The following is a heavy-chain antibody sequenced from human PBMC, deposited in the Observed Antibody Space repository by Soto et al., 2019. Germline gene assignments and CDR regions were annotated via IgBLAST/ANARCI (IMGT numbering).Heavy chain of an antibody. CDR1: GYIFTGYF. CDR2: INGGNGNT. Sequence: GASVKVSCKASGYIFTGYFMHWVRQAPGQRLEWMGWINGGNGNTKYSQKLQGRVTITRDTSASTAYMELTSLRSEDTAVYYCVTGNIAINGNDYWGQGNLVTVS. D-gene: IGHD1-20*01. CDR3: VTGNIAINGNDY. V-gene: IGHV1-3*01. J-gene: IGHJ4*02.